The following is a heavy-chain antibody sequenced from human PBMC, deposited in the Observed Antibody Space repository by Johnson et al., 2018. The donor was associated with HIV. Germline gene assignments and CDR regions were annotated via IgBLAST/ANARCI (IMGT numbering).Heavy chain of an antibody. Sequence: MLLVESGGGLVQPGGSLRLSCAASGFTFSSYAMSWVRQAPGKGLEWVSVIYSGGSTYYADSVKGRFTISRDNSKNTLYLQMNSLRAEDTAVYYCARACSGGSCYEEKSPDAFDIWGQGTMVTVSS. CDR1: GFTFSSYA. CDR2: IYSGGST. CDR3: ARACSGGSCYEEKSPDAFDI. V-gene: IGHV3-66*01. D-gene: IGHD2-15*01. J-gene: IGHJ3*02.